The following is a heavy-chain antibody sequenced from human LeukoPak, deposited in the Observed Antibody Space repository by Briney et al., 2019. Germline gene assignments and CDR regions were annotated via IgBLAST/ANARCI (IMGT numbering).Heavy chain of an antibody. V-gene: IGHV1-2*02. D-gene: IGHD4-23*01. J-gene: IGHJ4*02. CDR2: INPNTGGP. CDR3: ARALYGGGGFDY. Sequence: ASVKVSCKASGYTFTGYYLHWVRQAPGQGLEWVAWINPNTGGPNYAQKFQGRVTMTRDTSISTASMELSRLRSDDTAVYYCARALYGGGGFDYWGQGTLVTVSS. CDR1: GYTFTGYY.